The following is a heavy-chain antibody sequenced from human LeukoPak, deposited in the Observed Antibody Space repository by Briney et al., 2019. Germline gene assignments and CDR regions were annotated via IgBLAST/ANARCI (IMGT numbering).Heavy chain of an antibody. CDR1: GITFSSYS. V-gene: IGHV3-48*02. J-gene: IGHJ4*02. CDR3: VRSKTYFFEY. D-gene: IGHD1-26*01. CDR2: ITSSSSNI. Sequence: GGSLRLSCVASGITFSSYSMNWVRQAPGKGLEWLSYITSSSSNIYYADSVKGRFTISRDNAKNSLYLQMNSLRDEDTALYYCVRSKTYFFEYWGQGALVTVSS.